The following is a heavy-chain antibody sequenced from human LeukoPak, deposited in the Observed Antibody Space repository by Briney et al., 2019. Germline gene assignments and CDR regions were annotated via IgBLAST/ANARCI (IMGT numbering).Heavy chain of an antibody. V-gene: IGHV3-23*01. CDR1: GFTFSNYA. CDR2: ISGSGRGGAT. Sequence: GGSLRLSCAASGFTFSNYAMSWVRQAPGKGLEWVSNISGSGRGGATYYADSVKGRFTISRDNSKNTLYLQMNSLRAEDTAVYYCARAKFDSSRYYYRGFDIWGQGTMVTVSS. CDR3: ARAKFDSSRYYYRGFDI. D-gene: IGHD3-22*01. J-gene: IGHJ3*02.